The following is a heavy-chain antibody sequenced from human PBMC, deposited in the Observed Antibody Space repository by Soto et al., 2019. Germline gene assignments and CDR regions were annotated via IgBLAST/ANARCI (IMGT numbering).Heavy chain of an antibody. CDR1: GYTFTSYY. D-gene: IGHD2-15*01. J-gene: IGHJ4*02. Sequence: ASVKVSCKASGYTFTSYYMHWVRQAPGQGLEWMGIINSSGGSTSYAQKFQGRVTMTRDTSTSTVYMELSSLRSEDTAVYYCARDQDCSGGSCYGAIDYWGQGTLVTVSS. CDR2: INSSGGST. CDR3: ARDQDCSGGSCYGAIDY. V-gene: IGHV1-46*01.